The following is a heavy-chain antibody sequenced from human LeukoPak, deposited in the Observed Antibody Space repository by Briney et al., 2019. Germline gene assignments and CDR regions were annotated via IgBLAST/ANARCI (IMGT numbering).Heavy chain of an antibody. J-gene: IGHJ3*02. CDR3: ASRVAGDDAFDI. D-gene: IGHD6-19*01. CDR1: GYTFATYW. CDR2: MYPGDSDT. V-gene: IGHV5-51*01. Sequence: HGESLKISCKSSGYTFATYWIGWVRQMPGKGLEWMGIMYPGDSDTRYSPSFQGQVTISADKSISTAYLQWRSLKASDTAMYYCASRVAGDDAFDIWGQGTMVTVSS.